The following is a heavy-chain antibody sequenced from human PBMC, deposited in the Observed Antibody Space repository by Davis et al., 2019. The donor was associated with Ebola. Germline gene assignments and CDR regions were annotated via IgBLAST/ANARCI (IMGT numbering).Heavy chain of an antibody. CDR1: GFTFSSYW. J-gene: IGHJ6*03. Sequence: GESLKISCAASGFTFSSYWMSWVRQAPGKGLEWVAVISYDGSDKYYADSVKGRFTISRDNSKNTLYLQMNSLRAEDTAVYYCAKNDDILTTYYYYMDVWGKGTTVTVSS. CDR2: ISYDGSDK. CDR3: AKNDDILTTYYYYMDV. D-gene: IGHD3-9*01. V-gene: IGHV3-30*18.